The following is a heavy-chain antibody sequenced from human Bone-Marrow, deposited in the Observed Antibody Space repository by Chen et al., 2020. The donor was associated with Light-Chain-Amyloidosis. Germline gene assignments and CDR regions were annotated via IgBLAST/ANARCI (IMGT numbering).Heavy chain of an antibody. CDR3: ARAYRFGVARYFYAMDV. Sequence: QVHLVQSGTEVKMPGSSVKVSCKASGDSFSNYAITWVRQAPGQGLEWMGGIIPIYLTPHYAQNFQGRVTITADESTTTSYLEVSSLRSDDTGIYFCARAYRFGVARYFYAMDVWGQGTTVTVSS. J-gene: IGHJ6*02. V-gene: IGHV1-69*01. D-gene: IGHD3-3*01. CDR1: GDSFSNYA. CDR2: IIPIYLTP.